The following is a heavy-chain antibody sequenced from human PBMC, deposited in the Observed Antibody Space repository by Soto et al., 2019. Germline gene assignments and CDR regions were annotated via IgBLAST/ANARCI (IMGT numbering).Heavy chain of an antibody. Sequence: PSETLSLTCTVSGVSINNYYWTWVRKPPGKELVWVGAIYSAGSTAYDPARRSRVTFAVDTANNPYSLSLTSVAAADTAVYFCPKAGTGGHLDYCGGRTVVTV. D-gene: IGHD3-9*01. V-gene: IGHV4-59*01. CDR1: GVSINNYY. J-gene: IGHJ4*02. CDR3: PKAGTGGHLDY. CDR2: IYSAGST.